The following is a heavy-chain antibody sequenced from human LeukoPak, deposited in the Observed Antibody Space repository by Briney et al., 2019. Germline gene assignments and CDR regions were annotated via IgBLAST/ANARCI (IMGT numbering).Heavy chain of an antibody. CDR1: GGSFSGYY. J-gene: IGHJ4*02. CDR3: ASGGATTFFDY. Sequence: SETLSLTCAVYGGSFSGYYWSWTRQPPGKGLEWIGEINHSGSTYYNPSLKSRVTISVDTSKNQFSLKLSSVTAADTAVYYCASGGATTFFDYWGQGTLVTVSS. CDR2: INHSGST. D-gene: IGHD5-24*01. V-gene: IGHV4-34*09.